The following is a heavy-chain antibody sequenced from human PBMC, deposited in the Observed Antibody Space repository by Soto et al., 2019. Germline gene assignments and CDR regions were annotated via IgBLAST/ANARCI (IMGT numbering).Heavy chain of an antibody. CDR3: ARGGVATVEGNWFDP. CDR1: GGSISSGDYY. Sequence: SETLSLTCTVSGGSISSGDYYWSWIRQPPGKGLEWIAYTYYSGSTYYNPSLKSRVTISVDTSKNQFSLKLSSVTAADTAVYYCARGGVATVEGNWFDPWGQGTLVTVSS. J-gene: IGHJ5*02. D-gene: IGHD5-12*01. V-gene: IGHV4-30-4*01. CDR2: TYYSGST.